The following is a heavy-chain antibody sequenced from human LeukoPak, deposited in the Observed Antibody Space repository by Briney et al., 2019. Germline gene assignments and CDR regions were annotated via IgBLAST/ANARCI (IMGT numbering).Heavy chain of an antibody. CDR2: INHSGST. V-gene: IGHV4-34*01. Sequence: WETLSLTCAVYGGSFSGYYWSWIPQPPGKGLDWIGEINHSGSTNYNPSLKSRVTISVDTSKNQFSLKLSSVTAADTAVYYCARPGDCSSTSCSGYMDVWGKGTTVTVSS. J-gene: IGHJ6*03. CDR3: ARPGDCSSTSCSGYMDV. D-gene: IGHD2-2*01. CDR1: GGSFSGYY.